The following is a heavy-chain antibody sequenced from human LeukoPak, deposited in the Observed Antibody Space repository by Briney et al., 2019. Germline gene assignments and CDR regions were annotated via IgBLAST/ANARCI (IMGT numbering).Heavy chain of an antibody. D-gene: IGHD3-22*01. CDR3: ARAVGSGYYYYYYYMDV. Sequence: SETLSLTCTVSGGSISSYYWSWIRQPPGKGLEWIGYIYYSGSTNYNPSLKSRVIMSVDTSKNQFSLKLSSVTAADTAVYYCARAVGSGYYYYYYYMDVWGKGTTVTVSS. J-gene: IGHJ6*03. CDR2: IYYSGST. CDR1: GGSISSYY. V-gene: IGHV4-59*01.